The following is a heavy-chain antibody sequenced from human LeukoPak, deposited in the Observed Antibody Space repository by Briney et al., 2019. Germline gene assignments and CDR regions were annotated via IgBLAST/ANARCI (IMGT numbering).Heavy chain of an antibody. CDR1: GFTFSSYS. CDR2: ISSSSSTI. CDR3: AKLGGNVLRYFDWLSHIDY. D-gene: IGHD3-9*01. J-gene: IGHJ4*02. V-gene: IGHV3-48*04. Sequence: GGSLRLSCAASGFTFSSYSMNWVRQAPGKGLEWVSYISSSSSTIYYADSVKGRFTISRDNAKNSLYLQMNSLRAEDTAVYYCAKLGGNVLRYFDWLSHIDYWGQGTLVTVSS.